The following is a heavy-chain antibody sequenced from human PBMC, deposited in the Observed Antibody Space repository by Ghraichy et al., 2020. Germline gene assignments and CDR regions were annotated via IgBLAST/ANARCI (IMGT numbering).Heavy chain of an antibody. D-gene: IGHD3-3*01. V-gene: IGHV4-34*01. CDR3: ARGLEWFENYYGMDV. Sequence: ESLNISCAVYGGSFSGYYWSWIRQPPGKGLEWIGEINHSGSTNYNPSLKSRVTISVDTSKNQFSLKLSSVTAADTAVYYCARGLEWFENYYGMDVWGQGTTVTVSS. CDR2: INHSGST. CDR1: GGSFSGYY. J-gene: IGHJ6*02.